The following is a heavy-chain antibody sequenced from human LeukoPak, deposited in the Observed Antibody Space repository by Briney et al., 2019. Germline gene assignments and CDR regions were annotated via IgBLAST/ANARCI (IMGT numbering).Heavy chain of an antibody. V-gene: IGHV1-18*01. Sequence: GNTNYAQKLQGRVTMTTDTSTSTAYMELRSLRSDDTAVYYCARAYSSSWYGNYYYYYYMDVWGKGTTVTVSS. D-gene: IGHD6-13*01. CDR2: GNT. J-gene: IGHJ6*03. CDR3: ARAYSSSWYGNYYYYYYMDV.